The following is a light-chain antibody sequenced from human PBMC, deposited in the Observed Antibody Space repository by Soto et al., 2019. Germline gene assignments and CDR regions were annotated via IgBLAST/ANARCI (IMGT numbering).Light chain of an antibody. J-gene: IGKJ1*01. CDR3: QQYKDWPRWT. CDR1: QSVNYN. CDR2: GAS. Sequence: EIVMTQSPATLSVSPGERATLSCRASQSVNYNLAWYQQKPGQAPRLLIYGASTRATGVPDRFSGSGSGTVFTLTIRSLQSEDFAVYFCQQYKDWPRWTFGQGTKVDMK. V-gene: IGKV3-15*01.